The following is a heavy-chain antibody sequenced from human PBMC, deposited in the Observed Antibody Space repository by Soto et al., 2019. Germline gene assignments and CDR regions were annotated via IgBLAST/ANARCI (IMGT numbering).Heavy chain of an antibody. CDR3: ARESGSYFLGLDY. D-gene: IGHD1-26*01. V-gene: IGHV3-21*01. CDR2: ISSSSSYI. CDR1: GFTFSSYS. Sequence: EVQLVESGGGLVKPGGSLRLSCAASGFTFSSYSMNWVRQAPGKGLEWVSSISSSSSYIYYADSVKGRFTISRDNAKNSLYLKMNSLRAEDTAVYYCARESGSYFLGLDYWGQVTLVTVSS. J-gene: IGHJ4*02.